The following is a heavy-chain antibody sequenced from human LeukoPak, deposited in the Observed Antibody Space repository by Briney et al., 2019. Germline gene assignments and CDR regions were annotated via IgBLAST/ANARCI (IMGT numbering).Heavy chain of an antibody. J-gene: IGHJ4*02. CDR1: GFTFSSCS. D-gene: IGHD3-10*01. CDR2: ISSSSSYI. Sequence: PGGSLRLSCAASGFTFSSCSMNWVRQAPGKGPEWVSSISSSSSYIYYADSVKGRFTISRDNAKNSLYLQMNSLRAEDTAVYYCARDGKYGSGSSDYWGQGTLVTVSS. CDR3: ARDGKYGSGSSDY. V-gene: IGHV3-21*01.